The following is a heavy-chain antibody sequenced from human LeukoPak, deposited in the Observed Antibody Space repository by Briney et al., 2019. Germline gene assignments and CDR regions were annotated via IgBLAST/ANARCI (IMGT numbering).Heavy chain of an antibody. CDR3: ATKLGSGYDYVY. CDR1: GFTVSNNY. CDR2: IYSGGST. J-gene: IGHJ4*02. D-gene: IGHD5-12*01. V-gene: IGHV3-53*01. Sequence: GGSLRLSCAASGFTVSNNYMTWVRQAPGKGLEWVSVIYSGGSTYYADSVKGRFTISRDNSKNTLYLQMNSLRAEGTAVYYCATKLGSGYDYVYWGQGTLVTVSS.